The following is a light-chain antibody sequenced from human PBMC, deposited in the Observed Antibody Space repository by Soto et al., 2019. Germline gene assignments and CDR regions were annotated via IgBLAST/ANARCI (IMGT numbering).Light chain of an antibody. CDR1: QRLSSN. Sequence: EIVMTQSPATLSVSPGERATLSCRASQRLSSNLAWYQQKPGQAPRLLIYGTSTRATGIPARFSGSGSGTEFTLPISSLQSEDFAVYYCQQYDNWPPGTFGQGTKLEIK. CDR3: QQYDNWPPGT. J-gene: IGKJ2*01. CDR2: GTS. V-gene: IGKV3-15*01.